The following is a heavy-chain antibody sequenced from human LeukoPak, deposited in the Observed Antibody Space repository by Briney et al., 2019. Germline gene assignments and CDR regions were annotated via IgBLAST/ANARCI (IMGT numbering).Heavy chain of an antibody. Sequence: GGSLRLSCAASGFTFSGYWMRWVRQAPGKGLEWVANIKQDGSEKYVDSVKGRFTISRDNAKNSLYLQMNSLRAEDTAVYYCASDVSSSWGYYYYYYMDVWGRGTTVTVSS. CDR2: IKQDGSEK. CDR1: GFTFSGYW. CDR3: ASDVSSSWGYYYYYYMDV. J-gene: IGHJ6*03. V-gene: IGHV3-7*01. D-gene: IGHD6-13*01.